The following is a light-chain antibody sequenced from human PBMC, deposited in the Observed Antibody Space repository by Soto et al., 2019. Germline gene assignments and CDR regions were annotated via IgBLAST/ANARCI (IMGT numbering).Light chain of an antibody. J-gene: IGKJ4*01. CDR3: LQYYNYPPT. CDR2: AAS. CDR1: QGIRND. Sequence: AIQMTQSPSSLSASVGDRVTITCRASQGIRNDLGWYQQKPGKAPKLLIYAASSLQSGVPSRFSVSGSGTDFTRTISSLQPEDFAAYYCLQYYNYPPTFGGGTKVEIK. V-gene: IGKV1-6*01.